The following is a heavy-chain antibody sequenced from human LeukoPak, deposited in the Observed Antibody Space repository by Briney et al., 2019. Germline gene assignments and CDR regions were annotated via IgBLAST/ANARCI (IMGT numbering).Heavy chain of an antibody. V-gene: IGHV3-23*01. D-gene: IGHD1-26*01. CDR2: ISGSGGST. CDR3: VKYVGATKRGDY. CDR1: GFTFSSYA. Sequence: GGSLRLSCAASGFTFSSYAMSWVRQAPGKGLEWVSAISGSGGSTYYADSVKGRFTISRDNSKNTLYLQMNSLRAEDTAVYYCVKYVGATKRGDYWGQGTLVTVSS. J-gene: IGHJ4*02.